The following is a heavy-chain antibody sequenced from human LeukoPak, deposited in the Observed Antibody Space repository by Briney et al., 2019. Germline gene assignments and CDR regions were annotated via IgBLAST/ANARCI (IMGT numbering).Heavy chain of an antibody. CDR3: ARDHYDILTGYTPLGY. J-gene: IGHJ4*02. CDR1: GFTVSSNY. D-gene: IGHD3-9*01. CDR2: IYSGGST. Sequence: PGGSLRLSCAASGFTVSSNYMSWVRQAPGKGLEWVSVIYSGGSTYYADSVKGRFTISRDNSKNTLYLQMNSLRAEDTAVYYCARDHYDILTGYTPLGYWGQGTLVTVSP. V-gene: IGHV3-53*01.